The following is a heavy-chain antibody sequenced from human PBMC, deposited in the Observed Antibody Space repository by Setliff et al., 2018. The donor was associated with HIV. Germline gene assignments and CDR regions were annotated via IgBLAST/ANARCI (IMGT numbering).Heavy chain of an antibody. CDR1: GYTFTGYY. CDR3: ARQLSNSLDY. J-gene: IGHJ4*02. Sequence: ASVKVSCKASGYTFTGYYIHWVRQAPGQGLQWMGRINPNIGSTNYAQNFQGRVTMTRDTSINTAYMELSRLRSDDTAVYYCARQLSNSLDYWGQGTLVTVSS. V-gene: IGHV1-2*06. D-gene: IGHD7-27*01. CDR2: INPNIGST.